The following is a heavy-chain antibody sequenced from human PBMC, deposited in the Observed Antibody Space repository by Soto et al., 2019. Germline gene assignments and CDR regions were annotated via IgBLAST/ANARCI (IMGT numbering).Heavy chain of an antibody. D-gene: IGHD5-18*01. CDR3: ARDWGYSYGYGY. CDR1: GGTFSSYT. Sequence: QVQLVQSGAEVKKPGSSVKVSCKASGGTFSSYTISWVRQAPGQGLEWMGRIIPILGIANYAQKFQGRVTVTAEKSTSTAYMELSSLRSEDTGVYYCARDWGYSYGYGYWGQGTLVTVSS. J-gene: IGHJ4*02. V-gene: IGHV1-69*08. CDR2: IIPILGIA.